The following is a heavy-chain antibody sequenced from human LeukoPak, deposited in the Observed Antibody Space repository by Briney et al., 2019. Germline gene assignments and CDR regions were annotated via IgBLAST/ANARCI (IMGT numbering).Heavy chain of an antibody. J-gene: IGHJ4*02. D-gene: IGHD1-26*01. CDR3: AVGDSGFDY. Sequence: GGSLRLSCAASGFTFSSYAMSWVRQAPGKGLEWVSAISGSGGSTFYADSVKGRFTISRDNSKSTLYLQMNSLRAEDTAVYYCAVGDSGFDYWGQGTLVTVSS. CDR2: ISGSGGST. CDR1: GFTFSSYA. V-gene: IGHV3-23*01.